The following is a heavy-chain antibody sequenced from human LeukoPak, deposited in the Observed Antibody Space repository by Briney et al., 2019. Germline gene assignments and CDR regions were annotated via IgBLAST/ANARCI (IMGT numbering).Heavy chain of an antibody. CDR1: GGTFSSYA. CDR2: IIPIFGTA. D-gene: IGHD2-21*02. J-gene: IGHJ2*01. CDR3: AREGVAYCGGDCYNYWYFDL. Sequence: SVKVSCKASGGTFSSYAISWVRQAPGQGLEWMGGIIPIFGTANYPQKFQGRVTITADESTSTAYMELSSLRSEDTAVYYCAREGVAYCGGDCYNYWYFDLWGRGTLVTVSS. V-gene: IGHV1-69*13.